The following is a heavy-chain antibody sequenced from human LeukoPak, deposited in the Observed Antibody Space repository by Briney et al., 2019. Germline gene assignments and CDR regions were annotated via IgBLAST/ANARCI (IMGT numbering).Heavy chain of an antibody. CDR3: ARDQDIYDSSGTAPAFDI. V-gene: IGHV4-61*02. CDR1: GGSISSGSYY. J-gene: IGHJ3*02. CDR2: IYTSGST. Sequence: PSQTLSLTCTVSGGSISSGSYYWSWIRQPAGKGLEWIGRIYTSGSTNYNPSLKSRVTISVDTSKNQLSLKLSSVTAADTAVYYCARDQDIYDSSGTAPAFDIWGQGTMVTVSS. D-gene: IGHD3-22*01.